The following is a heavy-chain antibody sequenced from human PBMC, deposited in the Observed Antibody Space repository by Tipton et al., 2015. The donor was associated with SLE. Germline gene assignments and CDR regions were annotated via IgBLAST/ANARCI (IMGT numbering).Heavy chain of an antibody. CDR2: IYTSGSP. CDR3: ASGELPRGYFDY. Sequence: TLSLTCTVSGGSISSYYWSWIRQPPGKGLEWIGYIYTSGSPNYNPSLKSRVTISVDTSKNQFSLKLSSVTAADTAVYYCASGELPRGYFDYWGQGTLVTVSS. J-gene: IGHJ4*02. V-gene: IGHV4-4*09. D-gene: IGHD1-26*01. CDR1: GGSISSYY.